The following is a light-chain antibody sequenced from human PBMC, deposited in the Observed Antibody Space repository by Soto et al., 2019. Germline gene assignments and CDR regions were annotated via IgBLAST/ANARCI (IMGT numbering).Light chain of an antibody. Sequence: QLVLTQPPSASGTPGQRDTISCSGSSSNIGSNTVNWYQHLPGTAPKLLIFSNNQRPSEIPDRFSGSKSGTSVSLAISGLQSEDEADYYCAAWDDSLNGVLFGGGTKLTVL. V-gene: IGLV1-44*01. CDR2: SNN. J-gene: IGLJ2*01. CDR3: AAWDDSLNGVL. CDR1: SSNIGSNT.